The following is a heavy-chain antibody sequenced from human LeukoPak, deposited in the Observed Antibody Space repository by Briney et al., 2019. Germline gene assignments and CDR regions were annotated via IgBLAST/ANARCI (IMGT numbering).Heavy chain of an antibody. CDR3: ATNTPRSPGRGRDAFDI. V-gene: IGHV1-18*04. CDR2: ISAYNGNT. Sequence: ASVKVSCKASGYTFTGYYMHWVRQAPGQGLEWMGWISAYNGNTNYAQNLQGRVTMTTDTSTSTAYMELRSLRSDDTAVYYCATNTPRSPGRGRDAFDIWGQGTMVTVSS. CDR1: GYTFTGYY. J-gene: IGHJ3*02. D-gene: IGHD1-14*01.